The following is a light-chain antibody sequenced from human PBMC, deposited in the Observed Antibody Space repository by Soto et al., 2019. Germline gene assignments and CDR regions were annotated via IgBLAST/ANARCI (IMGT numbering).Light chain of an antibody. Sequence: QSVLTQPASVSGSPGQAITVSCTGINGDIGSYDIVSWYQQLPGKAPKLIIYEVGKRPSGVSYRFSGSKSGNTASLTISGLQAEDEADYFCCSYAGPLTLLFGGGTKLTVL. CDR3: CSYAGPLTLL. V-gene: IGLV2-23*02. CDR1: NGDIGSYDI. CDR2: EVG. J-gene: IGLJ2*01.